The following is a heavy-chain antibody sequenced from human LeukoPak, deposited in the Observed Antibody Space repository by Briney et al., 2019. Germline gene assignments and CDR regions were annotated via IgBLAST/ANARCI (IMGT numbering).Heavy chain of an antibody. Sequence: SETLSLTCTVSDDSITMYYWTWLRQPPGKGLEWIGYVDHTGSTNFNPSLNGRVSISRDTSKNLFSLRLRSVTAADTAVYFCARGRVSSSTWYSTYYYYFYMDVWGKGTTVTISS. CDR3: ARGRVSSSTWYSTYYYYFYMDV. J-gene: IGHJ6*03. CDR2: VDHTGST. CDR1: DDSITMYY. D-gene: IGHD1-1*01. V-gene: IGHV4-59*01.